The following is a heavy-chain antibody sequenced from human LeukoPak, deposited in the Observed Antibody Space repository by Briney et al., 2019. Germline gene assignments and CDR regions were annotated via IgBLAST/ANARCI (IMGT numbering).Heavy chain of an antibody. CDR3: ARGGGHIAVAGHDY. Sequence: PSETLSLTCTVSGYSISSGYYWGWIRQPPGKGLEWIGSIYYSGSTYYNPSLKSRVTISVDTSKNQFSLKLSSVTAADTAVYYCARGGGHIAVAGHDYWGQGTLVTVSS. CDR1: GYSISSGYY. D-gene: IGHD6-19*01. V-gene: IGHV4-38-2*02. CDR2: IYYSGST. J-gene: IGHJ4*02.